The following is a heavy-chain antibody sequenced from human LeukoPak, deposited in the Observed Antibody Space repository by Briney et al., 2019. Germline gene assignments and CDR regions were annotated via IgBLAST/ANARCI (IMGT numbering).Heavy chain of an antibody. CDR1: AFTFSRYS. V-gene: IGHV3-21*01. J-gene: IGHJ4*01. Sequence: GGTLRLSCAASAFTFSRYSMNWGRQAPGKGLESVSTISSTSTYIYYADSVRGRFTISRDNTKNSVDLQMNSLRADDTAVYYCTREVSLSQRGGFDYWGHGPLVTGSS. CDR3: TREVSLSQRGGFDY. CDR2: ISSTSTYI. D-gene: IGHD6-25*01.